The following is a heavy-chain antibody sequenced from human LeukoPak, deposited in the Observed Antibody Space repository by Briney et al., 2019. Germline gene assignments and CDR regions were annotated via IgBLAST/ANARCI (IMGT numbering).Heavy chain of an antibody. CDR2: IYTSGGT. Sequence: SETLSLTCTVSGGSISSYYWSWIRQPAGKGLEWIGRIYTSGGTNYNPSLKSRVTMSVDTSKNQFSLKLSSVTAADTAVYYRARDFNLPDSGSYFNWFDPWGQGTLVTVSS. CDR1: GGSISSYY. CDR3: ARDFNLPDSGSYFNWFDP. J-gene: IGHJ5*02. D-gene: IGHD1-26*01. V-gene: IGHV4-4*07.